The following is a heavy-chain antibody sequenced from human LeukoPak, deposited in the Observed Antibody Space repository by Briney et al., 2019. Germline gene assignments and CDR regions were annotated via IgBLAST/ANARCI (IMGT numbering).Heavy chain of an antibody. Sequence: SETLSLTCAVYGGSFSGYYWSWIRQPSGKGLEWIGEINHSGSTNYSPSLKSRVTISVDTSKNQFSLKLSSVTAADTAVYYCARRVVRGVRNWFDPWGQGTLVTVSS. CDR3: ARRVVRGVRNWFDP. J-gene: IGHJ5*02. CDR1: GGSFSGYY. CDR2: INHSGST. V-gene: IGHV4-34*01. D-gene: IGHD3-10*01.